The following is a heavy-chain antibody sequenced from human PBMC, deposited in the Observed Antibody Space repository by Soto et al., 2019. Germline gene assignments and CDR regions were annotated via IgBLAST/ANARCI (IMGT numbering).Heavy chain of an antibody. J-gene: IGHJ4*02. Sequence: QVTLKESGPVLVKPTETLTLTCTVSGFSLSNARMGVSWIRQPPGKALEWLAHIFSNDEKSYSTSLKSRLTISXDXSXRXXVLTMTNMDPVDTATYYCARIRGAYSGSYWADFDYWGQGTLVTVSS. D-gene: IGHD1-26*01. CDR3: ARIRGAYSGSYWADFDY. V-gene: IGHV2-26*01. CDR2: IFSNDEK. CDR1: GFSLSNARMG.